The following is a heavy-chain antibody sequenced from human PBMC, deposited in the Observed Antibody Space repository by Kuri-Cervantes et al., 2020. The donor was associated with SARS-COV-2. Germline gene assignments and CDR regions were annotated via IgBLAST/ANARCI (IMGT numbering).Heavy chain of an antibody. V-gene: IGHV1-69*04. D-gene: IGHD6-6*01. Sequence: SVKVSCKASGGTFSSYTISWVRQAPGQGLEWMGRIIPILGIANYAQKFQGRVTITADKSTSTAYMELSSLRSEDTAVYYCARDHGSIAARAFGYWGQGTLVTVSS. CDR2: IIPILGIA. CDR3: ARDHGSIAARAFGY. CDR1: GGTFSSYT. J-gene: IGHJ4*02.